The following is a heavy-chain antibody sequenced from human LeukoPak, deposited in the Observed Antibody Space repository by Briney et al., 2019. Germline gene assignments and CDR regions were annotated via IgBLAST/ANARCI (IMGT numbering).Heavy chain of an antibody. V-gene: IGHV4-39*01. CDR3: ARLATRNSLYYFDN. CDR2: IYYSGST. Sequence: GSLRLSCAASGFTFSDAYMTWIRQPPGKGLEWIGSIYYSGSTYYNPSLKSRVTISVDTSKNQFSLKLSSVTAADTAGYYCARLATRNSLYYFDNGGQETRVPVSS. D-gene: IGHD2-21*01. J-gene: IGHJ4*02. CDR1: GFTFSDAY.